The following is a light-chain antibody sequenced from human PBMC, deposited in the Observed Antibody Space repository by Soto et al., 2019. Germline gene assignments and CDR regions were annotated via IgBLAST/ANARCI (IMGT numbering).Light chain of an antibody. V-gene: IGLV1-47*01. CDR2: RDI. CDR1: RSNIGSNH. Sequence: QSVLTQPPSASGTPGQRVTISCSGSRSNIGSNHVYWYQHLPGTAPKLLIYRDILRPSGVPDRFSAYKSGTSASLAISGLRSDDEADYYCAAWDDTLSAWVFGGGTKLTVL. J-gene: IGLJ3*02. CDR3: AAWDDTLSAWV.